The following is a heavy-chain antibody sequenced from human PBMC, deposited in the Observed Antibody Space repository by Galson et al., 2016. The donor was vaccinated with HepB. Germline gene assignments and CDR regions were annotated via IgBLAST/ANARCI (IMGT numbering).Heavy chain of an antibody. Sequence: CAISGDSVSSNNAGWNWIRQSPSRGLEWLGKTYYWSKWYNDYSVSLKGRITITSDTSKNQFSLHLNSVTPEDTAVYYCARESPVVPPTYYDYMDVWGEGTTVTVS. CDR3: ARESPVVPPTYYDYMDV. J-gene: IGHJ6*03. CDR2: TYYWSKWYN. CDR1: GDSVSSNNAG. V-gene: IGHV6-1*01. D-gene: IGHD2-2*01.